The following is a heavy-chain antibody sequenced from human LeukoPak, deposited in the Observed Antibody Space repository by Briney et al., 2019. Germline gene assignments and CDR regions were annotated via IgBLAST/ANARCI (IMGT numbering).Heavy chain of an antibody. CDR3: ARGEGSGSYLVWVY. V-gene: IGHV3-53*01. J-gene: IGHJ4*02. CDR1: GFTVSSNY. CDR2: IYSGGST. Sequence: GGSLRLSCAASGFTVSSNYMSWVRQAPGKGLEWVSVIYSGGSTYYADSVKGRFTISRDNSKNTLYLQMNSLRAKDTAVYYCARGEGSGSYLVWVYWGQGTLVTVSS. D-gene: IGHD3-10*01.